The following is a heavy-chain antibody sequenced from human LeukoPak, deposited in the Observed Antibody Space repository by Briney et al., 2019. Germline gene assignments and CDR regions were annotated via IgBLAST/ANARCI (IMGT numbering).Heavy chain of an antibody. CDR3: ARGRGSDWGNCFDY. D-gene: IGHD3-16*01. CDR1: GYYFTDYY. V-gene: IGHV1-2*02. CDR2: MNPNNGDT. J-gene: IGHJ4*02. Sequence: ASVKVSCKASGYYFTDYYIHWVRQAPGQGLEWMGWMNPNNGDTNYAQKFQGRVTMTRDPSITTADMEVNRLTSDDTAIYYCARGRGSDWGNCFDYWGQGTLVTVSS.